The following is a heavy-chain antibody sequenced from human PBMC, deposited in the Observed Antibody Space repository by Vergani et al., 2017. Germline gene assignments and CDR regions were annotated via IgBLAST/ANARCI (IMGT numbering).Heavy chain of an antibody. V-gene: IGHV4-34*01. CDR2: INHSGST. Sequence: QVQLQQWGAGLLKPSETLSLTCAVYGGSFSGYYWSWIRQPPGKGLEWIGEINHSGSTNYNPSLKSRVTISVDTSKNQFSLKLSPVTAADTAVYYCARGSGYYGSGSYYKNWGQGTLVTVSS. CDR3: ARGSGYYGSGSYYKN. J-gene: IGHJ4*02. CDR1: GGSFSGYY. D-gene: IGHD3-10*01.